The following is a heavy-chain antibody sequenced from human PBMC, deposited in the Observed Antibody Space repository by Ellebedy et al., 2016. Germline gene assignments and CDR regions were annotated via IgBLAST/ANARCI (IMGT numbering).Heavy chain of an antibody. CDR3: ARDCQNGFRPFIDC. CDR2: INQDGSEI. J-gene: IGHJ4*02. CDR1: GFTFSNYW. Sequence: GESLKISXEASGFTFSNYWMGWVRQAPGKGLEWVANINQDGSEIYDVDSVKGRFTLSRDNAKNSVYLQMNSLRVEDTAVYYCARDCQNGFRPFIDCWGQGTLVTVSS. V-gene: IGHV3-7*01. D-gene: IGHD2-2*03.